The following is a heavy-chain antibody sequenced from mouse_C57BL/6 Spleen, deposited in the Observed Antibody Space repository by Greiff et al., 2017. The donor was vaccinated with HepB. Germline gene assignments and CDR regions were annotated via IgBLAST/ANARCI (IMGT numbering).Heavy chain of an antibody. D-gene: IGHD1-1*01. Sequence: QVQLKQSGAELVRPGASVTLSCKASGYTFTDYEMHWVKQTPVHGLEWIGAIDPETGGTAYNQKFKGKAILTADKSSSTAYMELRSLTSEDSAVYYCTRVYYGSSYVDYFDYWGQGTTLTVSS. J-gene: IGHJ2*01. CDR1: GYTFTDYE. CDR3: TRVYYGSSYVDYFDY. CDR2: IDPETGGT. V-gene: IGHV1-15*01.